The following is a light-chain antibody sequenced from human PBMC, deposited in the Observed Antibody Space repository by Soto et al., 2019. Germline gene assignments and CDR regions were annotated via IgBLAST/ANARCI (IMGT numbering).Light chain of an antibody. CDR2: EVS. CDR3: SSYTSSGTLV. J-gene: IGLJ1*01. Sequence: QSALTQPASVSGSPGQSITISCTGTSSDVGGYNYVSWYQQHTGKAPKLMIYEVSNRPSGVSNRFSGSKSGNTASLTISGLQAEDEADYYCSSYTSSGTLVFGTGTKLTVL. V-gene: IGLV2-14*01. CDR1: SSDVGGYNY.